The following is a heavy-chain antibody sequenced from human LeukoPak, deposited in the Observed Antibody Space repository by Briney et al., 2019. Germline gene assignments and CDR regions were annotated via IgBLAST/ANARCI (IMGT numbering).Heavy chain of an antibody. CDR1: GFTFSKYW. Sequence: PGGSLRLSCAASGFTFSKYWMLWVRQAPGKGLESVSRINTDGTVTTYADSVKGRFTVSRDNAKKSLYLQMNSLRADDTALYYCVSAYGGLLDYWGQGTLVTVSS. D-gene: IGHD3-10*01. CDR2: INTDGTVT. V-gene: IGHV3-74*01. J-gene: IGHJ4*02. CDR3: VSAYGGLLDY.